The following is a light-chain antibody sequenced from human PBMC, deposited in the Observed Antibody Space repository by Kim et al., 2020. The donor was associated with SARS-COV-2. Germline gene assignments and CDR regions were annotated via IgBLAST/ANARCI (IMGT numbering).Light chain of an antibody. CDR1: QDIYNS. CDR2: DAS. V-gene: IGKV1-33*01. Sequence: ASVGDRVTITCQASQDIYNSLSWYQQRPGKAPKLLICDASNVQSGVPSRFSGSGSGTDFTFTITSLQPEDIGRYYCQQYDSLPITFGQGTRLEIK. CDR3: QQYDSLPIT. J-gene: IGKJ5*01.